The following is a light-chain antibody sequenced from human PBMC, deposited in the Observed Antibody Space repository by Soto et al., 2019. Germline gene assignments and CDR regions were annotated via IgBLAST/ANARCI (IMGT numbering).Light chain of an antibody. CDR1: QGVSNY. V-gene: IGKV1-27*01. Sequence: DIQMTQSPSSLSASVGDRVTITCRASQGVSNYLAWYQQKPGKVPKLLIYAASTLQSGVPSRFSGRGSGTEFTLTISSLQPEDVATYYCQKSNSAPWTFGQGIKVEIK. CDR3: QKSNSAPWT. CDR2: AAS. J-gene: IGKJ1*01.